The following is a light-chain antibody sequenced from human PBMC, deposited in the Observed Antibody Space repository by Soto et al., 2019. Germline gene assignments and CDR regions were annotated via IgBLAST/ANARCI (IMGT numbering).Light chain of an antibody. V-gene: IGLV2-11*01. CDR3: CSYAGAYTGM. J-gene: IGLJ3*02. CDR1: SSDVGGYDY. Sequence: QSALTQPRSVSGSPGQSVTISCTGTSSDVGGYDYVSWCQQHPGKAPKLLIYDVTRRPSGVPDRFSGSKSGNTASLTISGLQAEDEADYSCCSYAGAYTGMFGGGTKLTVL. CDR2: DVT.